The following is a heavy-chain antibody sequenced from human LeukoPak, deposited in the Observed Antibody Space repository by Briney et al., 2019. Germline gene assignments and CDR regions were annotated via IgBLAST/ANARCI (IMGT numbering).Heavy chain of an antibody. Sequence: GGSLRLSCAASGFTFDDYGMSWVRHAPRTGLGLVSGINLNGGRTGYADPVKRRFTLPTDNANNSLYLQMNTLMADDTALYYCARAKYYYDSSGYCDWGQGTLVTVSS. V-gene: IGHV3-20*04. D-gene: IGHD3-22*01. J-gene: IGHJ4*02. CDR2: INLNGGRT. CDR1: GFTFDDYG. CDR3: ARAKYYYDSSGYCD.